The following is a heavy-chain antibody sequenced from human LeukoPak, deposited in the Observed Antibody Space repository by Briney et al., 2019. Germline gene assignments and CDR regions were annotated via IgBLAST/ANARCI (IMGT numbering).Heavy chain of an antibody. CDR1: GDRLTSYW. CDR2: IYVADSES. J-gene: IGHJ4*02. V-gene: IGHV5-51*01. D-gene: IGHD6-19*01. CDR3: ARVGAAVVGKFDY. Sequence: GESLKISCKASGDRLTSYWIAWVRQVPGRGLEWMGIIYVADSESRYSPSFQGQVTMSVNKSISTAYLQWSSLKASDTAMYYCARVGAAVVGKFDYWGQGTLVIVSS.